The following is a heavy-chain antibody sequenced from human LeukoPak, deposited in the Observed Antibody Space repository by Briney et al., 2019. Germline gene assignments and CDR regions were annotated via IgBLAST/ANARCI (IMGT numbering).Heavy chain of an antibody. CDR2: ITGSGSTE. J-gene: IGHJ3*02. CDR3: ASPRIPAAGNYVYDM. Sequence: GGSLRLSFVASGFRFSDYYMSWIRQVPGKGLEWISYITGSGSTEYYIDSVKGRFTISRDNAKNSVYLQMNGLRAEDTAVYFCASPRIPAAGNYVYDMWGQGTMVTVSS. CDR1: GFRFSDYY. V-gene: IGHV3-11*01. D-gene: IGHD6-13*01.